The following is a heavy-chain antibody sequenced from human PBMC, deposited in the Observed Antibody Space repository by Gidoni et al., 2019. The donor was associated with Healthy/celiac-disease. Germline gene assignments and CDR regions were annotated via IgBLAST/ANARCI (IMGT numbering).Heavy chain of an antibody. CDR2: INHSGST. Sequence: VQLQQWGAGLLNPSEPLSLTCAVYGGSFSGYYWIWIRQPPGKGLEWIGEINHSGSTNYNPSLKSRVTISVDTSKNQFSLKLSSVTAADTAVYYCARDRRAYYGSSTSCYNYYYGMDVWGQGTTVTVSS. CDR3: ARDRRAYYGSSTSCYNYYYGMDV. CDR1: GGSFSGYY. V-gene: IGHV4-34*01. J-gene: IGHJ6*02. D-gene: IGHD2-2*02.